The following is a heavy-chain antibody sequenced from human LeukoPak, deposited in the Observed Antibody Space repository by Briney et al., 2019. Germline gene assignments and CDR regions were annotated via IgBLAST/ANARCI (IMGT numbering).Heavy chain of an antibody. CDR2: INPNSGGT. CDR1: GYTFTGYY. J-gene: IGHJ6*02. Sequence: GASVKVSCKASGYTFTGYYMHWVRQAPGQGLEWMGWINPNSGGTNYAQKFQGRVTMTRVTSISTAYMELSRLRSDDTAVYYCAILKRLYYYYYYGMDVWGQGTTVTVSS. CDR3: AILKRLYYYYYYGMDV. V-gene: IGHV1-2*02.